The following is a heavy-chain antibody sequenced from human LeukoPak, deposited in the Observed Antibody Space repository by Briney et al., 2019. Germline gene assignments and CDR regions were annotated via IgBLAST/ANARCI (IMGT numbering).Heavy chain of an antibody. V-gene: IGHV3-48*04. CDR2: ISSSSSTI. J-gene: IGHJ4*02. CDR3: AREGQFRSLRPRGAFDY. Sequence: PGGSLGLSCAASGFTFSSYSMNWVRQAPGKGLEWVSYISSSSSTIYYADSVKGRFTISRDNAKNSLYLQMNSLRAEDTAVYYCAREGQFRSLRPRGAFDYWGQGTLVTVSS. CDR1: GFTFSSYS. D-gene: IGHD6-6*01.